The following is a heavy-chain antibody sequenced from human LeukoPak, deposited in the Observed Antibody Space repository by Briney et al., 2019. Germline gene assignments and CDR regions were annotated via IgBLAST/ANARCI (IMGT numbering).Heavy chain of an antibody. Sequence: GASVKVSCKASGGTFSSYAISWVRQAPGQGLECMGWINPNSGGTNYAQKFQGRVTMTRDTSISTAYMELSRLRSDDTAVYYCARPGTAGGGFDIWGQGTMVTVSS. V-gene: IGHV1-2*02. CDR1: GGTFSSYA. J-gene: IGHJ3*02. D-gene: IGHD1-26*01. CDR3: ARPGTAGGGFDI. CDR2: INPNSGGT.